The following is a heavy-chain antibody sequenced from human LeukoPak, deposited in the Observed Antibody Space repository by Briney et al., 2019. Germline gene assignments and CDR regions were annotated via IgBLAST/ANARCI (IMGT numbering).Heavy chain of an antibody. CDR2: INPNSGGT. CDR3: ARDLFSNRWFGELNGMDV. CDR1: GYTFTGYY. D-gene: IGHD3-10*01. Sequence: ASVKVSCKASGYTFTGYYMHWVRQAPGQGLEWMGWINPNSGGTNYAQKFQGRVTMTRDTSISTAYMELSRLRSDDTAVYYCARDLFSNRWFGELNGMDVWGQGTTVTVSS. J-gene: IGHJ6*02. V-gene: IGHV1-2*02.